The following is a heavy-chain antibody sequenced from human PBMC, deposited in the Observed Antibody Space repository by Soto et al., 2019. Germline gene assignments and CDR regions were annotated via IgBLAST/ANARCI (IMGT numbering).Heavy chain of an antibody. D-gene: IGHD3-3*01. CDR3: ASIGYDFWSGNYHYYGMDV. Sequence: ASVKVSCKASGYTFASYYMHWVRQAPGQGLEWMGIINPSGGSTSYAQKFQGRVTMTRDTSTSTVYMELSSLRSEDTAVYYCASIGYDFWSGNYHYYGMDVWGQGTTVTVSS. V-gene: IGHV1-46*01. CDR1: GYTFASYY. J-gene: IGHJ6*02. CDR2: INPSGGST.